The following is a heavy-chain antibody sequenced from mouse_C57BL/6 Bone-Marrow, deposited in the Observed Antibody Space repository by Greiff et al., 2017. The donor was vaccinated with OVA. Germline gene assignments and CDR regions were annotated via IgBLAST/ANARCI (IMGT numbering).Heavy chain of an antibody. Sequence: VQLQQPGAELVMPGASVKLSCKASGYTFTSYWMHWVKQRPGPGLEWIGEIDPSDSYTNYNQKFKGTSTLTVDKSSSTAYRQLSSLTSEDSAVYYGARGSYYSNSYAMDYWGQGTSVTVSS. J-gene: IGHJ4*01. CDR1: GYTFTSYW. D-gene: IGHD2-5*01. CDR2: IDPSDSYT. CDR3: ARGSYYSNSYAMDY. V-gene: IGHV1-69*01.